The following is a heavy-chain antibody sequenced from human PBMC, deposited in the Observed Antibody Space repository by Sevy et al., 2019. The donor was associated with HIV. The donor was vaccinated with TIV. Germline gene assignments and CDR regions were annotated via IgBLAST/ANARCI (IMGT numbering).Heavy chain of an antibody. V-gene: IGHV2-5*01. CDR1: GFSLSTSGVG. Sequence: SGPTLVNPTQTLTLTCTFSGFSLSTSGVGVGWIRQPPGKALEWLALIYWNDDKRYSPSLKSRLTIPKDTSKNQVVLTMTNMDPVDTATYYCAHRGLPWPNGYRYGYWYFDYWGQGTLVTVSS. CDR2: IYWNDDK. J-gene: IGHJ4*02. D-gene: IGHD5-18*01. CDR3: AHRGLPWPNGYRYGYWYFDY.